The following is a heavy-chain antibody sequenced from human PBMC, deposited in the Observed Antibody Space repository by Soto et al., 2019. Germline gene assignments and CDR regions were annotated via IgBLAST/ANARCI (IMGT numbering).Heavy chain of an antibody. J-gene: IGHJ4*02. Sequence: PSQTLSLTCAISWYSVSSNSVTWDWIRQSPSRGLEWLGRTYYRSKWYNDYAVSVRSRITINPDTSKNQFSLQLNSVTPDDTAVYYCARLIGNSWFPVWGQGPLVTVSS. V-gene: IGHV6-1*01. CDR2: TYYRSKWYN. CDR3: ARLIGNSWFPV. CDR1: WYSVSSNSVT. D-gene: IGHD6-13*01.